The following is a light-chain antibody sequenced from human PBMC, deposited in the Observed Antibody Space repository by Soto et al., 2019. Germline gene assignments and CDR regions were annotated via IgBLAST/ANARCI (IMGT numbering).Light chain of an antibody. CDR1: QSVFYSSNNKNN. V-gene: IGKV4-1*01. J-gene: IGKJ1*01. Sequence: DIVMTQSPDSLAVSLGERASINCKSSQSVFYSSNNKNNLAWYQQKPGQPPKLLIFWASTRDSGVPDRFSGSGSGTDFTLTISGLQAEYVAVYYCQQYYSAPETFGQGTRVEIK. CDR2: WAS. CDR3: QQYYSAPET.